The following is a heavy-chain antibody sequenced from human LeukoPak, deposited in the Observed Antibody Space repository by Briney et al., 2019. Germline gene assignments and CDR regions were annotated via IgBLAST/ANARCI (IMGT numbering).Heavy chain of an antibody. D-gene: IGHD5-18*01. CDR2: IYSDGST. V-gene: IGHV3-53*01. J-gene: IGHJ4*02. Sequence: GGSLRLSCAASGFTVSNNYMSWVRQAPGKGPEWVSVIYSDGSTYYADSVKGRFTISRDNSKNTLYLQMNSLRAEDTAVYYCANTWIQLWFFDYWGQGTLVTVSS. CDR1: GFTVSNNY. CDR3: ANTWIQLWFFDY.